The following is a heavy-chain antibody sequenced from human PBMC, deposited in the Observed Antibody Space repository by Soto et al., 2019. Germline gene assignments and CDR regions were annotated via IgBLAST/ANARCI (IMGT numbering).Heavy chain of an antibody. Sequence: SSVMVRCNASAGNITTYAFNWIRQAPGQGLEWMGGIVTFTGTTKYAQNLQGRVTITADKSTSTTYMDLISLTSRDTAMYYCATLPHSCFYFKFDYWGQGTLVTVPS. CDR3: ATLPHSCFYFKFDY. J-gene: IGHJ4*02. CDR2: IVTFTGTT. D-gene: IGHD3-10*01. CDR1: AGNITTYA. V-gene: IGHV1-69*06.